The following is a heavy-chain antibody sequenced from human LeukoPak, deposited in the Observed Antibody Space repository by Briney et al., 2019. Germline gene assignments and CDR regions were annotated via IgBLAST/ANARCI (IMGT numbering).Heavy chain of an antibody. CDR2: IHHSGSI. CDR1: GVSISSNLW. V-gene: IGHV4-4*02. J-gene: IGHJ6*03. D-gene: IGHD3-22*01. Sequence: SETLSLTCAVSGVSISSNLWWTWVRPPPGKGLEWIAEIHHSGSINYNPSLKSRVTISVDKAKNQFSLNLNSVTAADTAVYYCARSSEGRYYYDSSGYSYYYYYMDVWGKGTTVTISS. CDR3: ARSSEGRYYYDSSGYSYYYYYMDV.